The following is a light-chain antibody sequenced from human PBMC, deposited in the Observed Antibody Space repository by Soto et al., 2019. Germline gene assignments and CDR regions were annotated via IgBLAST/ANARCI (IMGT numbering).Light chain of an antibody. CDR2: EVS. Sequence: QSALTQPPSAAGSPGQSVTISCTGTSSDFGGYNYVSWYQQHPGKAPKLMIYEVSKRPSGVPDRFSGSKSGNTASLTVSGLQAEEEADYYFSSYAGSNNVVFGGGTTLTVL. V-gene: IGLV2-8*01. CDR1: SSDFGGYNY. CDR3: SSYAGSNNVV. J-gene: IGLJ2*01.